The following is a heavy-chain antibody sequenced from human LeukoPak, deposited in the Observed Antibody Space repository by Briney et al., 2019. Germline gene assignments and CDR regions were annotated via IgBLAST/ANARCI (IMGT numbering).Heavy chain of an antibody. V-gene: IGHV4-34*01. CDR1: GGSFSGYY. D-gene: IGHD3-10*01. Sequence: SETLSLTCAVYGGSFSGYYWSWIRQPPGKGLEWIGEINHSGSTNYNPSLKSRVTISVDTSKNQFSLKLSSVTAADTAVYYCARHRYYYGSGSYYGVGYFDYWGQGTLVTVSS. CDR2: INHSGST. CDR3: ARHRYYYGSGSYYGVGYFDY. J-gene: IGHJ4*02.